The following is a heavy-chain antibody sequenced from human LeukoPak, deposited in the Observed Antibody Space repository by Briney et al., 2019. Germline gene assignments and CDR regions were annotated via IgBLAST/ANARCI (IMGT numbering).Heavy chain of an antibody. D-gene: IGHD3-10*02. CDR1: GFTFSSYG. J-gene: IGHJ6*03. Sequence: GGSLRLSCAASGFTFSSYGMHWVRQAPGKGLEWVAFIRYDGSNKYYADSVKGRFTISRDNSKNTLYLQMNSLRSEDTAVYYCATKDYVRYYYYYYMDVWGKGTTVTISS. CDR3: ATKDYVRYYYYYYMDV. V-gene: IGHV3-30*02. CDR2: IRYDGSNK.